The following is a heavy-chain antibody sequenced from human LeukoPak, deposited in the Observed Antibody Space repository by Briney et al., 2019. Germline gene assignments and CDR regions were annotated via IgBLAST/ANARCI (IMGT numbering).Heavy chain of an antibody. CDR2: IYYSGST. D-gene: IGHD3-22*01. J-gene: IGHJ4*02. V-gene: IGHV4-39*07. CDR3: ARGVYDSSGYLESY. CDR1: GGSISSSSYY. Sequence: PSETLSLTCTVSGGSISSSSYYWGWIRQPPGKGLEWIGSIYYSGSTYYNPSLKSRVTISVDTSKNQFSLKLSSVTAADTAVYYCARGVYDSSGYLESYWGQGTLVTVSS.